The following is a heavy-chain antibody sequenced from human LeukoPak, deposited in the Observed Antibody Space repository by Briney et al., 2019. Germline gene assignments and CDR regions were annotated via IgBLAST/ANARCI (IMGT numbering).Heavy chain of an antibody. CDR3: ARASRLYGMDV. J-gene: IGHJ6*04. V-gene: IGHV3-11*06. CDR2: ISSSSSYT. CDR1: GFTFSDYY. Sequence: GGSLRLSCAASGFTFSDYYMSWIRQAPGKGLEWVSYISSSSSYTNYADSVKGRFTISRDNAKNSLYLQMNSLRAEDTAVYYCARASRLYGMDVWGKGTTVTVSS.